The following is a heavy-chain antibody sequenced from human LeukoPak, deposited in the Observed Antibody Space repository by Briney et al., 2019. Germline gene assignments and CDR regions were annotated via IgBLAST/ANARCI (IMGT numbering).Heavy chain of an antibody. J-gene: IGHJ4*02. D-gene: IGHD3-22*01. V-gene: IGHV3-30*02. CDR1: GFTFSTYA. CDR2: MEYDGSNK. CDR3: AKAGPMISQHYFDY. Sequence: GGSLRLSCAASGFTFSTYAMHWVRQAPGKGLEWVAFMEYDGSNKYYADSVKGRFTISRDNSKNTLYLQMNSLRPEDTAVYYCAKAGPMISQHYFDYWGQGSQVTVSP.